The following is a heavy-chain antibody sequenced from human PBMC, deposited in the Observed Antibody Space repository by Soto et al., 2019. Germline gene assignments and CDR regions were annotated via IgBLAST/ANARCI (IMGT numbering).Heavy chain of an antibody. J-gene: IGHJ4*02. Sequence: GGSLRLSCAASGFTVSSNYMSWVRQAPGKGLEWVSVIYSGGSTYYADSVKGRFTISRDNSKNTLYLQMNSLRAEDTAVYYCAREEIDYSSLPYWGQGTLVTVSS. CDR1: GFTVSSNY. D-gene: IGHD6-6*01. CDR2: IYSGGST. CDR3: AREEIDYSSLPY. V-gene: IGHV3-66*01.